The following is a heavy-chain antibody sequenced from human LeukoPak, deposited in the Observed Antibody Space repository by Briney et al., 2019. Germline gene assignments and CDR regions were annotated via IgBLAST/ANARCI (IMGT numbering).Heavy chain of an antibody. J-gene: IGHJ4*02. CDR1: GFAFGIYA. CDR2: ITGSGGST. V-gene: IGHV3-23*01. D-gene: IGHD2-8*01. Sequence: PGGSLRLSCAASGFAFGIYAMSWVRQAPGKGLEWVSGITGSGGSTYYADSVKGRFTISRDNSKNTLYLQMNSLRAEDTAVYYCARDTNGWNDYWGQGTLVTVSS. CDR3: ARDTNGWNDY.